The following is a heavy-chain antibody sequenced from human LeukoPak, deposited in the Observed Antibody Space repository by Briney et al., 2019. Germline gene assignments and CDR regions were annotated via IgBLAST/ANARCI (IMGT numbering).Heavy chain of an antibody. J-gene: IGHJ4*02. CDR1: GGSISSSNW. Sequence: SGTLSLTCAVSGGSISSSNWWSWVRPPPGKGLEWIGEIYHSGSTNYNPSLKSRVTISVDKSKNQFSLKLSSVTAADTAVYYCARDLFYGSSGYYYSYFDYWGQGTLVTVSS. CDR2: IYHSGST. V-gene: IGHV4-4*02. D-gene: IGHD3-22*01. CDR3: ARDLFYGSSGYYYSYFDY.